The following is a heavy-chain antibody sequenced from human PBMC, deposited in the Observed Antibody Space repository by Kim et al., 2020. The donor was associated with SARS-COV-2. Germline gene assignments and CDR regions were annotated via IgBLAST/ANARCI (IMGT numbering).Heavy chain of an antibody. V-gene: IGHV1-69*01. Sequence: AQKFQGRVTLTADESTSTAYMELGSLRSEDTAVYYCARVGTPGYSSASDYWGQGTLVTVSS. CDR3: ARVGTPGYSSASDY. D-gene: IGHD6-19*01. J-gene: IGHJ4*02.